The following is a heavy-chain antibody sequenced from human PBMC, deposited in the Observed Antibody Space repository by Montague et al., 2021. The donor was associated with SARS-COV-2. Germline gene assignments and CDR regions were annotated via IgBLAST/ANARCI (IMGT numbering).Heavy chain of an antibody. D-gene: IGHD3-3*01. CDR3: ARRPGASYYVFWSGGFDI. V-gene: IGHV4-39*01. CDR1: GGSVNSGSYS. Sequence: SETLSLTCTVSGGSVNSGSYSWDWIRQPPGKGLEWIGSIHYSGSTSYNPSLKSRVTISIDTSKNHFSLRVSSVTAADSAVYFCARRPGASYYVFWSGGFDIWGQETMVTVS. CDR2: IHYSGST. J-gene: IGHJ3*02.